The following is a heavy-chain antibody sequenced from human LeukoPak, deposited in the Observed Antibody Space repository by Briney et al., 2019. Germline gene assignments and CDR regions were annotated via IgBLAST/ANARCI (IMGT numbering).Heavy chain of an antibody. CDR1: GGSISSSSYY. CDR2: IYYSGST. Sequence: SETLSLTCTVSGGSISSSSYYWGWIRQPPGKGLEWIGSIYYSGSTYYNPSLKSRVTISVDTSKDQFSLKLSSVTAADTAVYYCARQDPVFSGDYWGQGTLVTVSS. J-gene: IGHJ4*02. V-gene: IGHV4-39*01. CDR3: ARQDPVFSGDY. D-gene: IGHD2/OR15-2a*01.